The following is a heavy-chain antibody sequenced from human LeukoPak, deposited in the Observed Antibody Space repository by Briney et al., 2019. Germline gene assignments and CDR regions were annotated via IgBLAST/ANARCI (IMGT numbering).Heavy chain of an antibody. Sequence: GGSLRLSCAASGFTFSRHAMTWVRQAPGKGLEWVSGLSGSGGTTYYADSVKGRFTVSRDNSKNTLYLQMNSLRAEDTAVYYCARDLAYRGGDCYSYYYGMDVWGQGTTVTVSS. V-gene: IGHV3-23*01. CDR1: GFTFSRHA. D-gene: IGHD2-21*02. CDR2: LSGSGGTT. CDR3: ARDLAYRGGDCYSYYYGMDV. J-gene: IGHJ6*02.